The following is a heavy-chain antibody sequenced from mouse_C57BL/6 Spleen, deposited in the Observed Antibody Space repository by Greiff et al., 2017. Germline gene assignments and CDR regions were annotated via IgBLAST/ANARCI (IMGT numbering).Heavy chain of an antibody. CDR3: ARGGEITTGRKGYYAMDY. D-gene: IGHD2-4*01. J-gene: IGHJ4*01. V-gene: IGHV3-6*01. CDR1: GYSITSGYY. Sequence: DVKLQESGPGLVKPSQSLSLTCSVTGYSITSGYYWNWIRKFPGNKLELMGYIRYDGSNNYNPSLKNQITLTRDPSTNQVFLKLNSVTTEDTATYYWARGGEITTGRKGYYAMDYWGQGTLVTVSS. CDR2: IRYDGSN.